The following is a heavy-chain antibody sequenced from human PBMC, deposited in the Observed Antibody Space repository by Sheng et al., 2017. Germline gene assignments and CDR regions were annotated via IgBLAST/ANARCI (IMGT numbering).Heavy chain of an antibody. CDR1: GGTFSSYA. CDR2: IIPIFGTA. CDR3: ARACSSWYEDKSYYFDY. D-gene: IGHD6-13*01. V-gene: IGHV1-69*05. J-gene: IGHJ4*02. Sequence: QVQLVQSGAEVKKPGSSVKVSCKASGGTFSSYAISWVRQAPGQGLEWMGGIIPIFGTANYAQKFQGRVTITTDESTSTAYMELSSLRSEDTAVYYCARACSSWYEDKSYYFDYWGQGTLVTVSS.